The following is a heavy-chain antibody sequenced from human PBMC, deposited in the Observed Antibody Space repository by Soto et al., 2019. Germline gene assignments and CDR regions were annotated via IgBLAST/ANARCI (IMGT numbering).Heavy chain of an antibody. Sequence: SETLSLTCTVSGGSISSGDYYWSWIRQPPGKGLEWIGYIYYSGSTYYNPSLKSRVTISVDTSKNQFSLKLSSVTAADTAVYYCARETALGRITIFGVVREGYFDYWGQGTLVTVSS. J-gene: IGHJ4*02. V-gene: IGHV4-30-4*01. D-gene: IGHD3-3*01. CDR2: IYYSGST. CDR1: GGSISSGDYY. CDR3: ARETALGRITIFGVVREGYFDY.